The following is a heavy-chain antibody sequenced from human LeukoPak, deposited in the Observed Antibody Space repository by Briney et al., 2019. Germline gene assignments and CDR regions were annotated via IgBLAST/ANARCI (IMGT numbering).Heavy chain of an antibody. Sequence: GRSLRLSCAASGFTFSSYAMHWVRQAPGEGLEWVAVISYDGSNKYYANSVKGRFTISRDNSKNTLYLQMNSLRAEDTAVYYCARADIVVVPAAIMAGFFDYWGQGTLVTVSS. CDR1: GFTFSSYA. V-gene: IGHV3-30*04. CDR2: ISYDGSNK. CDR3: ARADIVVVPAAIMAGFFDY. J-gene: IGHJ4*02. D-gene: IGHD2-2*02.